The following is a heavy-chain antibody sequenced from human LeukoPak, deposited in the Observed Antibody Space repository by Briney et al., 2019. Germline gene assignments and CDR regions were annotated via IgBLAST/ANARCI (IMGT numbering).Heavy chain of an antibody. CDR1: GFTFSSYW. Sequence: GGSLRLSCAASGFTFSSYWMSWVRQAPGKGLEWVANIKQDGSEKYYVDSVKGRFTISRDNAKNSLYLQMNSLRAEDTALYYCAKGRYYGGNSPFDYWGQGTLVTVSS. V-gene: IGHV3-7*03. J-gene: IGHJ4*02. D-gene: IGHD4-23*01. CDR3: AKGRYYGGNSPFDY. CDR2: IKQDGSEK.